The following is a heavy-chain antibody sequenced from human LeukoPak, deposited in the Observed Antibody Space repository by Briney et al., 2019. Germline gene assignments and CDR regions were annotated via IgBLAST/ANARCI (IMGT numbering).Heavy chain of an antibody. CDR1: GGSFSGYY. CDR3: ASNTGTTGWFDP. J-gene: IGHJ5*02. D-gene: IGHD1-1*01. V-gene: IGHV4-34*01. Sequence: SETLSLTCAVYGGSFSGYYWSWIRQPPGKGLEWIGEINHSGGTNYNPSLKSRVTISVDTSKNQFSLKLSSVTAADTAVYYCASNTGTTGWFDPWGQGTLVTVSS. CDR2: INHSGGT.